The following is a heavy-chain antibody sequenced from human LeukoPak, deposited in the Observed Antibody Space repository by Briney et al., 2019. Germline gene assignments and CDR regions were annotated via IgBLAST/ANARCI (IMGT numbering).Heavy chain of an antibody. Sequence: SETLSLTCTVSGGSIGSGSYYWSWIRQPAGKGLEWIGRIYTSGSTNYNPSLKSRVTISVDTSKNQFSLKLSPVTAADTAVYYCARQFDYWGQGTLVTVSS. CDR2: IYTSGST. CDR1: GGSIGSGSYY. V-gene: IGHV4-61*02. J-gene: IGHJ4*02. CDR3: ARQFDY.